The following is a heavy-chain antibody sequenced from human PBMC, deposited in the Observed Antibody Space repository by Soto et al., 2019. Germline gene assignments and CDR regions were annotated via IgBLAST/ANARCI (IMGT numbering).Heavy chain of an antibody. V-gene: IGHV1-69*13. CDR1: GGTFSSYA. D-gene: IGHD3-22*01. J-gene: IGHJ4*02. CDR2: IIPIFGTA. Sequence: ASVKVSCKASGGTFSSYAISWVRQAPGQGLEWMGGIIPIFGTANYAQKFQGRVTITADESTSTAYMELSSLRSGDTAVYYCARMGDYYDSSGYYGYRGQGTLVTVSS. CDR3: ARMGDYYDSSGYYGY.